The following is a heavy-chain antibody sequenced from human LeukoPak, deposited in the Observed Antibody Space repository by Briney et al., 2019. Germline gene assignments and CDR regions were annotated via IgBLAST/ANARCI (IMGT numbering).Heavy chain of an antibody. V-gene: IGHV1-46*03. Sequence: ASVKVSCKASGYTFTSDYMQWGRQAPGERGEGRGVINPSGGSTNYTQKLQRRVTISRDTSTRTVYMEMSRVRAADTAVYFCGRVKIAYWGQGTLVTVSS. CDR2: INPSGGST. J-gene: IGHJ4*02. CDR1: GYTFTSDY. CDR3: GRVKIAY.